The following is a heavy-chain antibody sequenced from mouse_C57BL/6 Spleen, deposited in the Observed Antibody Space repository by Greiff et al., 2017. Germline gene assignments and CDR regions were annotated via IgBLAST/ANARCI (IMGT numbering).Heavy chain of an antibody. J-gene: IGHJ3*01. CDR3: ARGPGDGSAWFAY. CDR2: IYPGSGNT. CDR1: GYSFTSYY. V-gene: IGHV1-66*01. Sequence: VQLQQSGPELVKPGASVKISCKASGYSFTSYYIHWVKQRPGQGLEWIGWIYPGSGNTKYNEKFKGKATLTADTSSSTAYMQLSSLTSEDSAVYYCARGPGDGSAWFAYWGQGTLVTVSA. D-gene: IGHD2-3*01.